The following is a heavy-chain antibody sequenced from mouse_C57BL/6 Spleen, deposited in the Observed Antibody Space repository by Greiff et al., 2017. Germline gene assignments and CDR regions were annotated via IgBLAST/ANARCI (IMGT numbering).Heavy chain of an antibody. CDR1: GFSLTSYG. V-gene: IGHV2-5*01. CDR3: VKNSGDVYVPFAY. J-gene: IGHJ3*01. D-gene: IGHD1-3*01. CDR2: IWRSGST. Sequence: QVQLQQSGPGLVQPSQSLSITCTVSGFSLTSYGVHWVRQSPGQGLEWLGVIWRSGSTDYNAAFMSRLSITKDNSKSQVFFKMNSLQADDTAIYCGVKNSGDVYVPFAYWGQGTMVTVSA.